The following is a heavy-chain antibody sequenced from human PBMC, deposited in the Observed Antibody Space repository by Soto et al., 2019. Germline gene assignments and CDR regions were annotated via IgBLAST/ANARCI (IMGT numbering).Heavy chain of an antibody. CDR2: FYSSGSI. V-gene: IGHV4-39*01. CDR1: GYSITAGGYY. CDR3: ARARSGWYDY. Sequence: KTSETLSLTCFVSGYSITAGGYYWSWIRHHPGKGLEWIGSFYSSGSIIYNPSLRSRVSISGDTSSNQFSLKLSSVTAADTAVYYCARARSGWYDYWGQGTLVTVSS. J-gene: IGHJ4*02. D-gene: IGHD6-19*01.